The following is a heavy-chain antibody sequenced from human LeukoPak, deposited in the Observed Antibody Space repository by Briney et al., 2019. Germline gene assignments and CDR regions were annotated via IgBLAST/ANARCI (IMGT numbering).Heavy chain of an antibody. Sequence: TSETLSLTCTVSGGSISSSSYYWGWIRQPPGKGLEWIGSIYYSGSTYYNPSLKSRVTISVDTSKNQFSLKLSSVTAADTAVYYCARDRDSGYYAYWGQGTLVTVSS. D-gene: IGHD3-22*01. V-gene: IGHV4-39*07. J-gene: IGHJ4*02. CDR3: ARDRDSGYYAY. CDR2: IYYSGST. CDR1: GGSISSSSYY.